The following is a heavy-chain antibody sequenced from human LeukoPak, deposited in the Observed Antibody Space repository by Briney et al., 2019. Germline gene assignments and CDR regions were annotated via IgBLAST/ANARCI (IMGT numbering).Heavy chain of an antibody. CDR3: ARENYFSFEY. CDR1: GLTFSSSW. CDR2: IRPDGCEK. D-gene: IGHD3-16*01. V-gene: IGHV3-7*03. Sequence: SGGSLRLSCAVSGLTFSSSWMDWVRQAPGKGLEWVANIRPDGCEKYYADSVRGRCTISRDNTRNTLDLQMNSLRPEDTAVYYCARENYFSFEYWGQGALVTVSS. J-gene: IGHJ4*02.